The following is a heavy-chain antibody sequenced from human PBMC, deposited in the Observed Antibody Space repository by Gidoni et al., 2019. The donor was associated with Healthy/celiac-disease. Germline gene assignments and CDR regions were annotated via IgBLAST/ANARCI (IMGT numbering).Heavy chain of an antibody. D-gene: IGHD6-13*01. CDR3: ARGGSSSWSYYYYGMDV. CDR2: INPNSGGT. CDR1: GYTFTGYY. J-gene: IGHJ6*02. V-gene: IGHV1-2*02. Sequence: QVQLVQPAAEVKKPGASVKVSCQASGYTFTGYYMHWVGQAPGQGLAWMGWINPNSGGTNYAQKLQGRVTMTRDTSISTAYMELSRLRSDDTAVYYCARGGSSSWSYYYYGMDVWGQGTTVTVSS.